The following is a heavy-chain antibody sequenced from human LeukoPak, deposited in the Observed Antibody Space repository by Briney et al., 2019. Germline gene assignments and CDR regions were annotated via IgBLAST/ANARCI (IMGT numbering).Heavy chain of an antibody. CDR1: GGSISSGSYY. CDR3: ARDPRSGSYYHNWFDP. V-gene: IGHV4-61*02. J-gene: IGHJ5*02. CDR2: IYTSGST. Sequence: PSETLSLTCTVSGGSISSGSYYWSWIRQPAGKGLEWIGRIYTSGSTNYNPSLKSRVTISVDTSKNQFSLKLSSVTAADTAVYYCARDPRSGSYYHNWFDPWGQGTLVTVSS. D-gene: IGHD3-10*01.